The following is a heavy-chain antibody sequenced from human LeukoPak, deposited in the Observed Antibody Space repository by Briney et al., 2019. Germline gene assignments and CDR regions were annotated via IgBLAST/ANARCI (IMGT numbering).Heavy chain of an antibody. D-gene: IGHD6-13*01. Sequence: GGSLRLSCAASGFTFTSYSMNWVRQAPGKGLEWVSTISGGGGSTYYADSVKGRFTISRDNSKNTLYLQVNSLRAEDTAVYYCARWGIAAAGYFDYWGQGTLVTVSS. CDR2: ISGGGGST. CDR3: ARWGIAAAGYFDY. CDR1: GFTFTSYS. J-gene: IGHJ4*02. V-gene: IGHV3-23*01.